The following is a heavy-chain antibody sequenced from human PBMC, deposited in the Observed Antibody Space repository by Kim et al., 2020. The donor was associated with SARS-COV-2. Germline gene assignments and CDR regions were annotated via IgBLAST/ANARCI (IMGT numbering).Heavy chain of an antibody. Sequence: YADSVKGRFTISRDNAKNSLYLQMNSLRAEDTAVYYCARDIEDKDDAFDIWGQGTMVTVSS. V-gene: IGHV3-21*01. J-gene: IGHJ3*02. D-gene: IGHD2-15*01. CDR3: ARDIEDKDDAFDI.